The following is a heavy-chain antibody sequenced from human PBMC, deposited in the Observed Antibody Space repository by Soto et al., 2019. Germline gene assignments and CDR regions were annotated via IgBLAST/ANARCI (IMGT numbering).Heavy chain of an antibody. CDR3: AREGNLGRWLQPLDF. J-gene: IGHJ4*02. D-gene: IGHD5-12*01. Sequence: HSESTDIARTVSGETIRAYAWSWVRQKPGKGLEWIGNIHYNGNTKYNPSLKSRVTMSVDTSKNQFSLKLISVTAADTAKYFCAREGNLGRWLQPLDFWGQGTLVTVSS. CDR2: IHYNGNT. V-gene: IGHV4-59*01. CDR1: GETIRAYA.